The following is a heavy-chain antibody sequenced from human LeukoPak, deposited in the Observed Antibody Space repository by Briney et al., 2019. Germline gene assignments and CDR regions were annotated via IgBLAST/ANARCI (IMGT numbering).Heavy chain of an antibody. V-gene: IGHV3-30*18. CDR1: GFTFSSYG. CDR3: AKGLDGYSYGIDY. D-gene: IGHD5-18*01. Sequence: PGRSLRPSCVASGFTFSSYGMHWVRQAPGKGLEWVAVISYDGSNKYYADSVKGRFTISRDNSKNTLYLQMNSLRAEDTAVYYCAKGLDGYSYGIDYWGQGTLVTVSS. J-gene: IGHJ4*02. CDR2: ISYDGSNK.